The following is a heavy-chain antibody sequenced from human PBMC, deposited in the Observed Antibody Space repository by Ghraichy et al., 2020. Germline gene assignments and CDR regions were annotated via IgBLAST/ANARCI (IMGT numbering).Heavy chain of an antibody. Sequence: SETLSLTCAVYGGSFSGYYWSWIRQPPGKGLEWIGEINHSGSTNYNPSLKSRVTISVDTSKNQFSLKLSSVTAADTAVYYCAREPYYGSGSAMDVWGQGTTVTVSS. D-gene: IGHD3-10*01. CDR1: GGSFSGYY. J-gene: IGHJ6*02. CDR3: AREPYYGSGSAMDV. CDR2: INHSGST. V-gene: IGHV4-34*01.